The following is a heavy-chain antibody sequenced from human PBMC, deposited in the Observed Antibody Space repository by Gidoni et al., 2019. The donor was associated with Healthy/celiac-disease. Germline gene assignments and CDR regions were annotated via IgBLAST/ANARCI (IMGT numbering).Heavy chain of an antibody. CDR3: ARDGSGWQTFDY. V-gene: IGHV3-21*01. CDR2: ISSSSSYI. CDR1: GFTFSSYS. Sequence: EVQLVESGGGLVKPGGSLRLSCAASGFTFSSYSMNWVRQAPGKGLEGVSSISSSSSYIYYADSVKGRFTISRDNAKNSLYLQMNSLRAEDTAVYYCARDGSGWQTFDYWGQGTLVTVSS. D-gene: IGHD6-19*01. J-gene: IGHJ4*02.